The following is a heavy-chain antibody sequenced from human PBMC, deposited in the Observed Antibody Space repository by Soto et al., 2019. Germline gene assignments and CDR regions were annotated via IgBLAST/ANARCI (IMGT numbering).Heavy chain of an antibody. CDR2: ISYDGSNK. V-gene: IGHV3-30*18. Sequence: QVQLVESGGGVVQPGRSLRLSCAASGFTFSSYGIHWVRQAPGKGLEWVAVISYDGSNKYYADPVKGQFTISRDNSQNTLYLQRHSLSSEDTAWYYCAKGLAYCGGDCYSHFDLWGRGTLVTVSS. CDR3: AKGLAYCGGDCYSHFDL. J-gene: IGHJ2*01. D-gene: IGHD2-21*02. CDR1: GFTFSSYG.